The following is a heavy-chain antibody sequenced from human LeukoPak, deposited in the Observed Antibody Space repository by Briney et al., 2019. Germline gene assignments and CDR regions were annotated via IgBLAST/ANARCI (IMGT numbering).Heavy chain of an antibody. Sequence: SETLSLTCAVYGGSFSGYYWSWIRQPPGKGLEWIGEINHSGSTNYNPSLKSRVTISVDTSKNQFSLKLSSVTAADTAVYYCVRGGTYYYDSSGYYYVFDYWGQGTLVTVSS. J-gene: IGHJ4*02. CDR1: GGSFSGYY. CDR3: VRGGTYYYDSSGYYYVFDY. D-gene: IGHD3-22*01. CDR2: INHSGST. V-gene: IGHV4-34*01.